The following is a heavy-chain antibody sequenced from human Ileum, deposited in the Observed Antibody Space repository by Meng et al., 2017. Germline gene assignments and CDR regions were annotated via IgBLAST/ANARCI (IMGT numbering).Heavy chain of an antibody. V-gene: IGHV4-34*01. CDR1: GGSLSGSY. D-gene: IGHD3-3*01. CDR3: VYFWSGYFT. Sequence: VKLQQWGAGLLKPSGTLSLTCAVFGGSLSGSYCNRFRQPPGKGLEWIGGSDHFGNTIHNPSLKGRLTISVDTSKNQISLRLTSVIAADTAVYYCVYFWSGYFTSGQGTLVTVSS. CDR2: SDHFGNT. J-gene: IGHJ5*02.